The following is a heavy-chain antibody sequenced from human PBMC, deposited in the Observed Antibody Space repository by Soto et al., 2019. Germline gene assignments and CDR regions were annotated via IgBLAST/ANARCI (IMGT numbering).Heavy chain of an antibody. Sequence: PGGSLRLSCAASGFTFSSYSMTWVRQAPGKGLEWVSAISGSGGSTYHADSVKGRFTISGDNSKNTLYLQMNSLRAEDTAVYYCAKDYWNYRYYYGMDVWGQGTTVTVSS. CDR3: AKDYWNYRYYYGMDV. V-gene: IGHV3-23*01. CDR2: ISGSGGST. D-gene: IGHD1-7*01. J-gene: IGHJ6*02. CDR1: GFTFSSYS.